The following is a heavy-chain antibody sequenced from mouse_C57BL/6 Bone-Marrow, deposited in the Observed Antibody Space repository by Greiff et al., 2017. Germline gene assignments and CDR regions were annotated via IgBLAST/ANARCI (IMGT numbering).Heavy chain of an antibody. CDR2: IEPSDSYT. V-gene: IGHV1-50*01. CDR1: GYTFTSYW. CDR3: ARGGVITRD. J-gene: IGHJ3*01. Sequence: QVQLQQPGAELVKPGASVKLSCKASGYTFTSYWMKWVNQRPGQGLEWIGEIEPSDSYTNYNQKFKSKATLTVDTSSITAYMQLSSLTSEDAAVYYCARGGVITRDWGQGTLVTVTA. D-gene: IGHD1-1*01.